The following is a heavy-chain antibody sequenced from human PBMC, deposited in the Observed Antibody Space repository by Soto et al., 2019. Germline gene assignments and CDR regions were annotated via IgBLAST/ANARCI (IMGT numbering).Heavy chain of an antibody. CDR3: AARGTADVDIVATISGYYFDY. CDR1: GFTFTSSA. CDR2: IVVGSGNT. D-gene: IGHD5-12*01. V-gene: IGHV1-58*01. Sequence: SVKVSCKASGFTFTSSAVQWVRQARGQRLEWIGWIVVGSGNTNYAQKFQERVTITRDMSTSTAYMELISLRSEDTAVYYCAARGTADVDIVATISGYYFDYWGQGTLVTVSS. J-gene: IGHJ4*02.